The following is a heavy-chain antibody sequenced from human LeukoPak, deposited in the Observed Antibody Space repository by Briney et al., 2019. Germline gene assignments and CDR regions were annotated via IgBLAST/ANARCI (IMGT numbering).Heavy chain of an antibody. D-gene: IGHD6-19*01. CDR1: GFTFSGYA. Sequence: PGGSLRLSCAASGFTFSGYAMNWVRQAPGKGLEWVAVIWYDGSNKYYADSVKGRFTISRDNSKNTLYLQMNSLRAEDTAVYYCAKEAPYQWLASGAFDIWGQGTMVTVSS. CDR3: AKEAPYQWLASGAFDI. CDR2: IWYDGSNK. V-gene: IGHV3-30*02. J-gene: IGHJ3*02.